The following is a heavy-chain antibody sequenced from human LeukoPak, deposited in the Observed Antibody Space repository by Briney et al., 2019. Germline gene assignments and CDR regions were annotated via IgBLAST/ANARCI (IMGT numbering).Heavy chain of an antibody. CDR1: GGSFSGYY. J-gene: IGHJ6*03. CDR2: INHSVST. Sequence: SQTLSLTCALYGGSFSGYYCSCIRHPPEGWLEWIGEINHSVSTNYNPSLKSRFTISVDTSKNQFSRKLSSVSAADTDVYYCARHATRYYYGSGSRRPYYYMDVWGKGTTVTISS. CDR3: ARHATRYYYGSGSRRPYYYMDV. V-gene: IGHV4-34*01. D-gene: IGHD3-10*01.